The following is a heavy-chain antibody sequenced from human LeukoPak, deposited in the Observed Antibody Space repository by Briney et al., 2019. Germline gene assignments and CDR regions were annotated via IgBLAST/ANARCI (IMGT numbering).Heavy chain of an antibody. D-gene: IGHD5-12*01. CDR2: ISSSGSII. CDR1: GFTFDDYA. V-gene: IGHV3-48*03. CDR3: ARLYSGYVNYFDY. J-gene: IGHJ4*02. Sequence: GRSLRLSCAASGFTFDDYAMHWVRQAPGKGLEWVSYISSSGSIIYYADSVKGRFTISRDNAKNSLYLQMNSLRAEDTAVYYCARLYSGYVNYFDYWGQGTLVTVSS.